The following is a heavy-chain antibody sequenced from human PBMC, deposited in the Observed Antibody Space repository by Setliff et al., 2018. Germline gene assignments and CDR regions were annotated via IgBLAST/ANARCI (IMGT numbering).Heavy chain of an antibody. D-gene: IGHD6-13*01. V-gene: IGHV4-61*02. CDR1: GGSISSGSYY. CDR2: IYTSGST. J-gene: IGHJ5*02. Sequence: KPSETLSLTCTVSGGSISSGSYYWSWIRQPAGKGLEWIGRIYTSGSTNYNPSLKSRVTISVDTSKNQFSLKLSSVTAADTAVYYCAREWLAAARTWVNWFDPWGQGTLVTVSS. CDR3: AREWLAAARTWVNWFDP.